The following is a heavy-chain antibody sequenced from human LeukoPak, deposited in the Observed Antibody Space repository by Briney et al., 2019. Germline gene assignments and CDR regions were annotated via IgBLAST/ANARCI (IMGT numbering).Heavy chain of an antibody. CDR3: VRAPLLRGLVGYYFDS. CDR1: GYSFSSHD. Sequence: ASVKVSCKASGYSFSSHDINWVRQAAGQGLEWMGWMNPKSGNTDHAQKFQGTVTMSRNTSISVAYLELSSLRPEDTAVYFCVRAPLLRGLVGYYFDSWGQGTPVTVFS. J-gene: IGHJ4*02. D-gene: IGHD2-21*01. CDR2: MNPKSGNT. V-gene: IGHV1-8*01.